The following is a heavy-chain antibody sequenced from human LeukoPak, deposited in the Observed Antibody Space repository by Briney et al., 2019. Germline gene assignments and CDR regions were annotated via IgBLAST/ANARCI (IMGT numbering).Heavy chain of an antibody. CDR2: INPNSGDT. J-gene: IGHJ6*03. CDR1: GYTLSGHY. D-gene: IGHD3-3*01. Sequence: GASVRVSCKASGYTLSGHYIHWLRQAPGQGLEWMGWINPNSGDTDYAQKFQGRVTMTRDTSISTAYMELSRLRSDDTALYYCARDATSGYYYYYMDVWGKGTTVTVSS. CDR3: ARDATSGYYYYYMDV. V-gene: IGHV1-2*02.